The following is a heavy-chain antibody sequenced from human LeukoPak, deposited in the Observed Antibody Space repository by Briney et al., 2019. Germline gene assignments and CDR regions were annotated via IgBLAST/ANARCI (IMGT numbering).Heavy chain of an antibody. Sequence: PGGSLRLSCVASGFTFSSYAMSWVRQAPGKGLEWVSAISGSGGSTYYADSVKGRFTISRDNSKNTLYLQMNSLRAEDTAVYYCAKDPRERKGYGDPIDYWGQGTLVTVSS. CDR3: AKDPRERKGYGDPIDY. D-gene: IGHD4-17*01. V-gene: IGHV3-23*01. CDR2: ISGSGGST. CDR1: GFTFSSYA. J-gene: IGHJ4*02.